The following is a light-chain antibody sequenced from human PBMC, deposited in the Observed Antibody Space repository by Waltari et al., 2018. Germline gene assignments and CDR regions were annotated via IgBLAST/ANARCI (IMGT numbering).Light chain of an antibody. CDR3: LSADSSGTSKV. Sequence: SYELTQPPSVSVSPGQTARITCSGDALPKQYAFWYQQKPGQAPVLIIDKDTQGPSGIPERFSGSSSGTIVTMTISGVQAEDEADYYCLSADSSGTSKVFGGGTKLTVL. V-gene: IGLV3-25*03. J-gene: IGLJ3*02. CDR1: ALPKQY. CDR2: KDT.